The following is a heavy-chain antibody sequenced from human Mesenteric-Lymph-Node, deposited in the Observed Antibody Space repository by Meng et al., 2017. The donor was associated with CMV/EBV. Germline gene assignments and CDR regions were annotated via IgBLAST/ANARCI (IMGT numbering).Heavy chain of an antibody. J-gene: IGHJ4*02. Sequence: SCKASGFSFTSCDMHCVRQAPGQRLEWVACINAGNGSSKYAREFQGRVTIPRDTSASTAYMGLSSQRSEDTAVYYCARSPGTISGGYWGQGTLVTVSS. CDR3: ARSPGTISGGY. V-gene: IGHV1-3*01. CDR2: INAGNGSS. D-gene: IGHD3-10*01. CDR1: GFSFTSCD.